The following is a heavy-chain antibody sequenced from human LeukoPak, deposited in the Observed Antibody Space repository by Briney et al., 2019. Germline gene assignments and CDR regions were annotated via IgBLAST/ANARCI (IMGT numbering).Heavy chain of an antibody. V-gene: IGHV3-64*01. J-gene: IGHJ4*02. CDR1: GFTFSTYS. Sequence: GGSLRLSCAASGFTFSTYSVHWVRQAPGKGLEYVSVISTYGGSTCYANSVKGRFTISRDNSKNTLYLQMGSLRAEDMAVYYCATSLYCTSTSCLDYWGQGTLVTVSS. CDR2: ISTYGGST. CDR3: ATSLYCTSTSCLDY. D-gene: IGHD2-2*01.